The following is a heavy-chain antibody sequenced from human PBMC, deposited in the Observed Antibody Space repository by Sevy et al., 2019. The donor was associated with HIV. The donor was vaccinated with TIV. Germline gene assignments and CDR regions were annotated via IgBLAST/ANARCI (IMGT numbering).Heavy chain of an antibody. CDR1: GFTFTDHW. V-gene: IGHV3-7*03. Sequence: GGSLRLSCVASGFTFTDHWMTWLRQAPGKGLEWVANIKPDGSEIYYVASVKGRFTISRDNSKNTLYLQMNSLRAEDTAVYYCARVDYWGQGTLVTVSS. J-gene: IGHJ4*02. CDR2: IKPDGSEI. CDR3: ARVDY.